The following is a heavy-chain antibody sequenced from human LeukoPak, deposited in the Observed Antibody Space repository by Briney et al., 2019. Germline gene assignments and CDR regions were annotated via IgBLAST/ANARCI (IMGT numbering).Heavy chain of an antibody. CDR3: TRGSYGDYEY. Sequence: AGGSLRLSCAASGFTFSSYWMHWVRQAPGKGLVWVSRINSDGSSTSYADSVKGRFTISRDNAQNSLYLQMNSLRAEDTAVYYCTRGSYGDYEYWGQGTLVTVSS. CDR1: GFTFSSYW. D-gene: IGHD4-17*01. J-gene: IGHJ4*02. V-gene: IGHV3-74*01. CDR2: INSDGSST.